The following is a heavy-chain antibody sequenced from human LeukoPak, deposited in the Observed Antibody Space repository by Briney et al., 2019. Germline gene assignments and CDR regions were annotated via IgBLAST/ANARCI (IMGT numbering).Heavy chain of an antibody. CDR2: ITRDGSST. Sequence: GRSRRLSCAASGFTLSSSWMHWVRRAPGKGLGWGSRITRDGSSTTYAESGEGRFITSRDNPKTTLYLQMASLRADDTDVYYCARDPCYEEWSPFWWGMDVWGKGTTVIVSS. CDR1: GFTLSSSW. CDR3: ARDPCYEEWSPFWWGMDV. V-gene: IGHV3-74*01. J-gene: IGHJ6*04. D-gene: IGHD3-3*01.